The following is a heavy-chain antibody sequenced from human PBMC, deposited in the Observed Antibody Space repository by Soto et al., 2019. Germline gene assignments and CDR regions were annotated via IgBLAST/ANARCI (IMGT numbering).Heavy chain of an antibody. J-gene: IGHJ4*02. CDR2: INPSGGST. CDR1: GYTFTSDY. CDR3: ARSIAVAGKFDY. D-gene: IGHD6-19*01. V-gene: IGHV1-46*03. Sequence: ASVKVSCKGSGYTFTSDYMHWVRQAPGQGLEWMGIINPSGGSTSYAQKFQGRVTMTRDTSTSTVYMELSSLRSEDTAVYYCARSIAVAGKFDYWGQGTLVTVSS.